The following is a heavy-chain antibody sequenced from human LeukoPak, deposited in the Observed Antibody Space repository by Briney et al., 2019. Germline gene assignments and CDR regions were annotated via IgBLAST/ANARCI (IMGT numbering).Heavy chain of an antibody. J-gene: IGHJ5*02. Sequence: ASVKVSCKASGYTFTSYYMHWVRQAPGQGLEWMGIINPSGGSTSYAQKFQGRVTMTRDTSTSTVYMELSSLRSEDTAVYYCARDPITIFGVVIRGRWFDPWGQGTLVTVSS. CDR2: INPSGGST. D-gene: IGHD3-3*01. CDR3: ARDPITIFGVVIRGRWFDP. V-gene: IGHV1-46*01. CDR1: GYTFTSYY.